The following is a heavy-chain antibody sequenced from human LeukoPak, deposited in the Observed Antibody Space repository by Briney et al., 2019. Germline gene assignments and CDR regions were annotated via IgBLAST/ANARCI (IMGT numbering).Heavy chain of an antibody. D-gene: IGHD6-19*01. J-gene: IGHJ4*02. V-gene: IGHV3-74*01. CDR1: GFTFSKYW. Sequence: GGSLRLSCAASGFTFSKYWMLWVRQAPGKGLESVSRINTDGTVTTYADSVKGRFTISRDNANNTMFLQMNSVRDEDTAVYYCATKQWLAPPPDSWGQGTPVTVSS. CDR2: INTDGTVT. CDR3: ATKQWLAPPPDS.